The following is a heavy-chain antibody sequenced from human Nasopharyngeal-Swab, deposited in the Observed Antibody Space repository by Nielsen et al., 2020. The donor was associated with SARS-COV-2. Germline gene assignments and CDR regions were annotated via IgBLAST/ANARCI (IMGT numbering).Heavy chain of an antibody. D-gene: IGHD4-17*01. V-gene: IGHV3-73*01. Sequence: GGSLRLSCAASGFTFSGSAMHWVRQASGKGLEWVGRIRSKANSYATAYAASVKGRFTISRDDSKNTAYLQMNSLKTEDTAVYYCARENDYADEYYFDYWGQGTLVTVSS. CDR3: ARENDYADEYYFDY. J-gene: IGHJ4*02. CDR1: GFTFSGSA. CDR2: IRSKANSYAT.